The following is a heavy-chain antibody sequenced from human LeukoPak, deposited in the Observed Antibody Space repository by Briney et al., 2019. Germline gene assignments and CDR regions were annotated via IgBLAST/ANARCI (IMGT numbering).Heavy chain of an antibody. J-gene: IGHJ1*01. CDR1: GFTFSDYN. CDR3: ARARRPSSYLGFQL. D-gene: IGHD2-2*01. V-gene: IGHV3-11*04. Sequence: GGSLRLSCAASGFTFSDYNMRWIRQAPGKGLEWVSSISRSGSTKYYADSVKGRFTISRDNAKNSLYLQMNSLRAEDTAVYYCARARRPSSYLGFQLWGQGTLVTVSS. CDR2: ISRSGSTK.